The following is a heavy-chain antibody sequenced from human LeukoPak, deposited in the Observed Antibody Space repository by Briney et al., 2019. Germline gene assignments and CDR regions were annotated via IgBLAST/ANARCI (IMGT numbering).Heavy chain of an antibody. CDR2: IYYSGST. CDR1: GGSISSSSYY. D-gene: IGHD7-27*01. CDR3: ARLSRALGYYYYMDV. Sequence: SETLSLTCTVSGGSISSSSYYWGWIRQPPGKGLEWIGSIYYSGSTYYNPSLKSRVTISVDTSKNQLSLKLSSVTAADTAVYYCARLSRALGYYYYMDVWGKGTTATVSS. J-gene: IGHJ6*03. V-gene: IGHV4-39*01.